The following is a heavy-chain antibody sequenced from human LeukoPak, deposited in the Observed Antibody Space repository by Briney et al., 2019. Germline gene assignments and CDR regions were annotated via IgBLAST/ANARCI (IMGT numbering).Heavy chain of an antibody. CDR1: GGSISGYY. J-gene: IGHJ2*01. V-gene: IGHV4-59*01. Sequence: PSGTLSLTCTVSGGSISGYYYNWIRQPPGKGLEWIGYIYYGGSTNYNPSLKSRVTISLDTSKNQFSLKLSSVTTADTAVYYCARSVVTLYWYFDLWGRGTLVTVSS. CDR2: IYYGGST. D-gene: IGHD4-23*01. CDR3: ARSVVTLYWYFDL.